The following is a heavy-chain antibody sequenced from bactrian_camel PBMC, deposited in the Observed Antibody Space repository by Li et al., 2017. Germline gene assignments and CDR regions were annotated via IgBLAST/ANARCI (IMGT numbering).Heavy chain of an antibody. Sequence: HVQLVESGGGSVQPGGSLRLARAVSGSTANRDCMAWFRQAPGKAREGVATLETNGTTNYADSVKGRFTFSRDNDKNTLYLQMNSLKPEDTAVYYCAASKLGHCSYCSGSWCLPFYRWGQGTQVTVS. CDR3: AASKLGHCSYCSGSWCLPFYR. CDR2: LETNGTT. V-gene: IGHV3S1*01. D-gene: IGHD3*01. J-gene: IGHJ4*01. CDR1: GSTANRDC.